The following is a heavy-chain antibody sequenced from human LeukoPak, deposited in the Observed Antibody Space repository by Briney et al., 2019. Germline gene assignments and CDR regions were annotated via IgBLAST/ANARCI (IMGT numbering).Heavy chain of an antibody. CDR3: TTHRDYSSGFNFDY. Sequence: GGCVRLPCATSGFIFSDAWMSWVRQAPGKGLEWVGHSESKVDGGTPDYAAPVKGRFIISRDDSRSTLYLQMNSLKTEDTAVYYCTTHRDYSSGFNFDYWGQGALVTVSS. D-gene: IGHD6-19*01. CDR1: GFIFSDAW. CDR2: SESKVDGGTP. V-gene: IGHV3-15*04. J-gene: IGHJ4*02.